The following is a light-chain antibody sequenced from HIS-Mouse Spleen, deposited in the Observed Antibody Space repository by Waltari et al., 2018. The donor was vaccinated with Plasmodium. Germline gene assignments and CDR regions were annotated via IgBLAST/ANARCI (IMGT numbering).Light chain of an antibody. CDR1: RSAVRGYNH. Sequence: QSALTPPPSASASPGPSVTIPCTGTRSAVRGYNHLSWYQQHPGKAPKLMTSEVSQRPSGVPDRFSGSKSGNTASLTVSGLQAEDEADYYCSSYAGSNNFVVFGGGTKLTVL. V-gene: IGLV2-8*01. J-gene: IGLJ2*01. CDR3: SSYAGSNNFVV. CDR2: EVS.